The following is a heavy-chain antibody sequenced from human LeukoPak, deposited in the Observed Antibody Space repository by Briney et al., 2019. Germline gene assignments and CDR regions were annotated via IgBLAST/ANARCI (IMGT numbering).Heavy chain of an antibody. Sequence: GGSLRLSCAASGFSFSNYAMTWVRQAPGKGLEWVSALSASGGTTYYADSVKGRFTTSRDNSKNTLYLQMNSLRAEDTAVYYCARLLWEYCSGTSCPNWFDSWGQGTLVTVSS. D-gene: IGHD2-2*01. J-gene: IGHJ5*01. V-gene: IGHV3-23*01. CDR2: LSASGGTT. CDR1: GFSFSNYA. CDR3: ARLLWEYCSGTSCPNWFDS.